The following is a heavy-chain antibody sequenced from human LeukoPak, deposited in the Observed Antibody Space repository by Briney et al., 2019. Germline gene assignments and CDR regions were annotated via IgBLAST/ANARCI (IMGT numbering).Heavy chain of an antibody. J-gene: IGHJ3*01. CDR1: GFTFSTSA. CDR3: AAELYGVYTDCCTFHL. V-gene: IGHV1-58*01. D-gene: IGHD4-17*01. Sequence: GASVTVSCKSSGFTFSTSAVQWVRQARAQRLEWIGWIIVGSGATNYAQSLQGRFTITRDMSTNTAYMELSSLGSEDSAVYYCAAELYGVYTDCCTFHLWGQGTMVTVSS. CDR2: IIVGSGAT.